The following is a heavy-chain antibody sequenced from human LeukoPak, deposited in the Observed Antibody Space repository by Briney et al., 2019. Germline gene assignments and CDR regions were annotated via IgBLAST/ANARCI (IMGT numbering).Heavy chain of an antibody. CDR1: GYTFTSYG. V-gene: IGHV1-18*01. CDR2: ISAYNGNT. Sequence: ASVKVSCKASGYTFTSYGISWVRQAPGQGLEWMGWISAYNGNTNYAQKLQGRVTMTTDTSTSTAYMELRSLRSDDTAVYYCARDSSWFGEFVVDYWGQGTLVTVPS. J-gene: IGHJ4*02. D-gene: IGHD3-10*01. CDR3: ARDSSWFGEFVVDY.